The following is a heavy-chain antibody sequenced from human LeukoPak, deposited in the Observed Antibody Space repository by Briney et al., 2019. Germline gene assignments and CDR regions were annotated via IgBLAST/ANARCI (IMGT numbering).Heavy chain of an antibody. Sequence: PGRSLRLSCAASGFTFDDYGMHWVRQAPGKGLEWVSGISWNSGSIGYADSVKGRFTISRDNAKNSLYLQMNSLRAEDTALYYCAKDTCSGGSCHFDYWGQGTLVTVSS. D-gene: IGHD2-15*01. J-gene: IGHJ4*02. CDR1: GFTFDDYG. V-gene: IGHV3-9*01. CDR2: ISWNSGSI. CDR3: AKDTCSGGSCHFDY.